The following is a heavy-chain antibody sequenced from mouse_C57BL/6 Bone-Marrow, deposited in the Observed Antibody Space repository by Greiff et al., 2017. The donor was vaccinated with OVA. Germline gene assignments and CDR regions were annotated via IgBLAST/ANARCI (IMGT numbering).Heavy chain of an antibody. CDR1: GYTFTSYW. CDR3: ARRGFYYSNCVGWYYDV. V-gene: IGHV1-64*01. D-gene: IGHD2-5*01. J-gene: IGHJ1*03. CDR2: IHPNSGST. Sequence: QVQLQQPGAELVKPGASVKLSCKTSGYTFTSYWMHWVKQRPGQGLEWIGMIHPNSGSTNYNEKCKSKATLTVDKSSSTAYMQLSSLTSEDSAVYYCARRGFYYSNCVGWYYDVWGTGTTITVTS.